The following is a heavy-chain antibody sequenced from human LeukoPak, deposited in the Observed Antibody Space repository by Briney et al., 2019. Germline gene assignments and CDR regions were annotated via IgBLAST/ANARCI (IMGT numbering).Heavy chain of an antibody. CDR3: AKALNYWYFDL. Sequence: GGSQSLSCAASGFTFSSYDMSWVRQAPGKGLEWVSASGGDGGSTYADSVKGRFTISRDNSKNTLYLQMNSLRAEDTATYYCAKALNYWYFDLWGRGNLVTVSS. J-gene: IGHJ2*01. V-gene: IGHV3-23*01. CDR2: SGGDGGST. CDR1: GFTFSSYD.